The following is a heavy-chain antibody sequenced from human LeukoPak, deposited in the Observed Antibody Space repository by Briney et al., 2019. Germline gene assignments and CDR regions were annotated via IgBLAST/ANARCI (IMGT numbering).Heavy chain of an antibody. CDR2: IFSRAGNS. Sequence: ASVKVSCKASGYTFTSYLMHWVRRAPGQGLEWVGIIFSRAGNSNYAQKFQGRVTMTRDTSTNTVYMELSSLRSEDTAVYYCAREFPGGYFDYWGQGTLVTVSS. J-gene: IGHJ4*02. D-gene: IGHD3-16*01. CDR3: AREFPGGYFDY. V-gene: IGHV1-46*01. CDR1: GYTFTSYL.